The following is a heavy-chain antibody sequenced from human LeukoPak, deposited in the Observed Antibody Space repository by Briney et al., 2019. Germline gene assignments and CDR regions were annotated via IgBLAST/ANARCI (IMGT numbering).Heavy chain of an antibody. J-gene: IGHJ4*02. CDR2: IYHSGST. D-gene: IGHD3-22*01. CDR3: ARDRGSSYYYDSSGYPLFDY. V-gene: IGHV4-38-2*02. CDR1: RYSISSGYY. Sequence: SETLSHTCTVSRYSISSGYYWGWIRQPPGKGLEWIGSIYHSGSTYYNPSLKSRVTISVDTSKNQFSLKLSSVTAADTAVYYCARDRGSSYYYDSSGYPLFDYWGQGTLVTVSS.